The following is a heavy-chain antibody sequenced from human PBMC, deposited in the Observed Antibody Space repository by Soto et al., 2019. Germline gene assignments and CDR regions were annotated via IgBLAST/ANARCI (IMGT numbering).Heavy chain of an antibody. V-gene: IGHV3-74*01. CDR2: INSAGSRT. J-gene: IGHJ4*02. CDR1: VFSFNSYD. Sequence: PGGSLRLSCAASVFSFNSYDMHWVRQAPGKGLVWVSRINSAGSRTAYADSVKGRFTISRDNAKNTLYLQMNNLRAEDTAVYYCATSITAGGGGWGQGTLVTVSS. CDR3: ATSITAGGGG. D-gene: IGHD1-20*01.